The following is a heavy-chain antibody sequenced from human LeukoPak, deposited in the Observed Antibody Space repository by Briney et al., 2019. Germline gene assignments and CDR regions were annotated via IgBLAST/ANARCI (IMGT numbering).Heavy chain of an antibody. CDR3: ARDHDYGGNFDY. J-gene: IGHJ4*02. V-gene: IGHV3-7*05. Sequence: GGSLRLSCAGSGFTFSSYWISWVRQAPGKGLEWVANIKQDGSEKYYVDSVQGRFTISRDNAKNSLYLQMNSLRAEDTAVYYCARDHDYGGNFDYWGQENLVTVSS. CDR2: IKQDGSEK. CDR1: GFTFSSYW. D-gene: IGHD4-23*01.